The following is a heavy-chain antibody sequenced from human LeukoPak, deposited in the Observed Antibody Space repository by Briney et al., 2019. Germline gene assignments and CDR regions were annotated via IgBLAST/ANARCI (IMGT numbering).Heavy chain of an antibody. J-gene: IGHJ4*02. CDR2: IYYTGST. CDR3: ARGTQVRRSGIDY. D-gene: IGHD1-26*01. Sequence: SETLSLTCSVSCDSISNYYWSWIRQSPGRGLEWVGYIYYTGSTNYNPSPKRRVTMSVDTSKNQFSLKLTSVTAADTAVYYCARGTQVRRSGIDYWGQGTLVTVSS. V-gene: IGHV4-59*01. CDR1: CDSISNYY.